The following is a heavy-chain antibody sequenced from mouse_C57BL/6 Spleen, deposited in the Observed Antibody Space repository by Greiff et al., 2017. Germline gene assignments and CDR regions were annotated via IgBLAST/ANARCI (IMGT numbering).Heavy chain of an antibody. Sequence: EVQLVESGGDLVKPGGSLKLSCAASGFTFSSYGMSCVRQTPDKRLEWVATISSGGSYTYYPASVKGRFTISRDNAKNTLYLQMSSLMSEDTAMYYCARQYYSNYDYYAMDYWGQGTSVTVSS. J-gene: IGHJ4*01. CDR2: ISSGGSYT. D-gene: IGHD2-5*01. CDR3: ARQYYSNYDYYAMDY. V-gene: IGHV5-6*01. CDR1: GFTFSSYG.